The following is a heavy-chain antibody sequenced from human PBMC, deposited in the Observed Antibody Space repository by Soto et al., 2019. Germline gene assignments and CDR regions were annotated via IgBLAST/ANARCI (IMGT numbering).Heavy chain of an antibody. CDR1: GGSVSSGSYY. Sequence: SETLSLTCTVSGGSVSSGSYYWSWIRQPPGKELEWIGYIYYTGSTKYKPFLNSRVTISADTSKNQFSLKLSSVTAADTAVYYCARDGQGWSGYYRTYYYYGMDVWGQGTTVTVSS. CDR3: ARDGQGWSGYYRTYYYYGMDV. V-gene: IGHV4-61*01. D-gene: IGHD3-3*01. J-gene: IGHJ6*02. CDR2: IYYTGST.